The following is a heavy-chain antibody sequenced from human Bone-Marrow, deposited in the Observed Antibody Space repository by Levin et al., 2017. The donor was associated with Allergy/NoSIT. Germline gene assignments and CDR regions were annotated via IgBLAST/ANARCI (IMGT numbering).Heavy chain of an antibody. D-gene: IGHD2-21*02. CDR3: AREIGDPRPFALDY. Sequence: GGSLRLSCAASGFTFSSYGMHWVRQAPGKGLEWVAVIWYDGSNKYYADSVKGRFTISRDNSKNTLYLQMNSLRAEDTAVYYCAREIGDPRPFALDYWGQGTLVTVSS. CDR2: IWYDGSNK. V-gene: IGHV3-33*01. CDR1: GFTFSSYG. J-gene: IGHJ4*02.